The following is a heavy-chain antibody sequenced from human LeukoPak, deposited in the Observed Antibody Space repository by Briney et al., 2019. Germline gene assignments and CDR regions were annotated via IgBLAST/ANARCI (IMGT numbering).Heavy chain of an antibody. CDR1: GGSISSYY. V-gene: IGHV4-4*07. J-gene: IGHJ6*03. CDR2: IYTSGST. Sequence: SETLSLTCTVSGGSISSYYWSWIRQPAGKGLEWIGRIYTSGSTNYNASLKSRGTMPVDTSKNQSSLKLSSVTAADTAVYYCARDLNYYDSSGYSYYYYYMDVWGKGTTVTVSS. CDR3: ARDLNYYDSSGYSYYYYYMDV. D-gene: IGHD3-22*01.